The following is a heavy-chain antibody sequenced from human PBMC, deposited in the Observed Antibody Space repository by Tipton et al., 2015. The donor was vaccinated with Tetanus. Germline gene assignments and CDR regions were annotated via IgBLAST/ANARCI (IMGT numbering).Heavy chain of an antibody. D-gene: IGHD5-12*01. CDR1: GGSIISADHY. CDR3: ARANNDYPKKGPFDY. Sequence: TLSLTCTVSGGSIISADHYWSWIRQPPGKGLEWIGHIYYSGTTYYSPSLKSRLAISADTSKNQFSLNLRSVITADTAVYYCARANNDYPKKGPFDYWGHGILVIVSS. CDR2: IYYSGTT. J-gene: IGHJ4*01. V-gene: IGHV4-30-4*02.